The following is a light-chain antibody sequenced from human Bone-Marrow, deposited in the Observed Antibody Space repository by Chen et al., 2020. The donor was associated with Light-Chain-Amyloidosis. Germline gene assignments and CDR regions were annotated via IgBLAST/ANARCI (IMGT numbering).Light chain of an antibody. CDR3: QSADSSGTYEVI. Sequence: SYELTQPPSGSVSPGRPARTPGAGDDLPTKYAYWYQQKPGQAPVLVIHRDTERPSGISERFSGSNSGTTATLTISGVQAEDEADYHCQSADSSGTYEVIFGGGTKLTVL. J-gene: IGLJ2*01. CDR2: RDT. CDR1: DLPTKY. V-gene: IGLV3-25*03.